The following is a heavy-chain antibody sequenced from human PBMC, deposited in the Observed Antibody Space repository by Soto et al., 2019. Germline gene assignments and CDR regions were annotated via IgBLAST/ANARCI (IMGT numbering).Heavy chain of an antibody. J-gene: IGHJ6*02. CDR3: ARDGSGNHYGMDV. CDR2: INPNSGGT. Sequence: ASVKVSCKAPGYTFTGYYMHWVRQAPGQGLEWMGWINPNSGGTNYAQKFQGWVTMTRDTSISTAYMELSRLRSDDTAVYYCARDGSGNHYGMDVWGQGTTVTGSS. V-gene: IGHV1-2*04. D-gene: IGHD3-10*01. CDR1: GYTFTGYY.